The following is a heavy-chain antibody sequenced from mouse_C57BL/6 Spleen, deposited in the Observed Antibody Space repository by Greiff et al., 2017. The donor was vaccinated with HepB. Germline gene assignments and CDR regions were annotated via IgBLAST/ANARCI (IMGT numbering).Heavy chain of an antibody. D-gene: IGHD1-1*01. Sequence: EVQGVESGEGLVKPGGSLKLSCAASGFTFSSYAMSWVRQTPEKRLEWVAYISSGGDYIYYADTVKGRFTISRDNARNTLYLQMSSLKSEDTAMYYCTRDPNYYGSSSGAMDYWGQGTSVTVSS. CDR1: GFTFSSYA. V-gene: IGHV5-9-1*02. CDR2: ISSGGDYI. J-gene: IGHJ4*01. CDR3: TRDPNYYGSSSGAMDY.